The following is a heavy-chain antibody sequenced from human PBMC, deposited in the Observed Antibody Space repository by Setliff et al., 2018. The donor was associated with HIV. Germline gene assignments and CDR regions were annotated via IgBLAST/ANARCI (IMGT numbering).Heavy chain of an antibody. V-gene: IGHV4-59*04. J-gene: IGHJ6*02. D-gene: IGHD2-2*01. CDR2: ITDGGDT. CDR1: SGSISTYY. Sequence: PSETLSLTCTVSSGSISTYYWTWIRQPPGRGLEWIGEITDGGDTAYNSSLQSRLTISLDTSKKQFALKLHSMTAADTAVYYCARGSSCNSSSCYLYYYYYYGVDVWGPGTAVTVSS. CDR3: ARGSSCNSSSCYLYYYYYYGVDV.